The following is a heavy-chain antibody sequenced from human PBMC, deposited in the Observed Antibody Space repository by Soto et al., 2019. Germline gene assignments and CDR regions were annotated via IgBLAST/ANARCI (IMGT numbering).Heavy chain of an antibody. J-gene: IGHJ6*02. D-gene: IGHD3-3*01. CDR2: IKSKTDGGTT. Sequence: PGGSLRLSCAASGFTFSNAWMNWVRQAPGKGLEWVGRIKSKTDGGTTDYAAPVKGRFTISRDDSKNTPYLQMNSLKTEDTAVYYCLSHDFLSGYYVYHYVLDFCGQGTTVTVYS. V-gene: IGHV3-15*07. CDR3: LSHDFLSGYYVYHYVLDF. CDR1: GFTFSNAW.